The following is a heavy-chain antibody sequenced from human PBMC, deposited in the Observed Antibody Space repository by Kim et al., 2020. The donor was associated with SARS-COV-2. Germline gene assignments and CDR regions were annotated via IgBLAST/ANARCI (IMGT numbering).Heavy chain of an antibody. CDR3: AKGYTIPNCFDP. CDR1: GFTFSSQG. D-gene: IGHD2-8*01. CDR2: ISGDSATI. V-gene: IGHV3-23*01. J-gene: IGHJ5*02. Sequence: GGSLRLSCVASGFTFSSQGISWFRQAPGKGLEWVSAISGDSATIYYADSVKGRFTISRDNSKNTLFLLMIRLRAEDTAIYYCAKGYTIPNCFDPWGQGTLVTVSS.